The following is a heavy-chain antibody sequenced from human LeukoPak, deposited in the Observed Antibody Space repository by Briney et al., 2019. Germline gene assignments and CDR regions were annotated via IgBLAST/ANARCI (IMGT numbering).Heavy chain of an antibody. J-gene: IGHJ6*04. V-gene: IGHV1-69*01. CDR1: GGTFTSYA. CDR2: IIPILGAA. CDR3: AREGRITMVRGVPYGMDV. D-gene: IGHD3-10*01. Sequence: SVKVSCKASGGTFTSYAISWVRQAHGQGLEWMGGIIPILGAANYEQKFQGRGMITADESTSTDYMEVSSLRSEDTAVYYCAREGRITMVRGVPYGMDVWGKGTTVTVSS.